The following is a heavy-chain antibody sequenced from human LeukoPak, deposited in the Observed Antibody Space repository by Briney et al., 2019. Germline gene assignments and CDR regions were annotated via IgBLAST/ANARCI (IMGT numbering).Heavy chain of an antibody. CDR1: GGSISGYY. J-gene: IGHJ3*02. D-gene: IGHD3-10*01. Sequence: SETLSLTCTVSGGSISGYYWSWIRQPPGKGLEWIGYVYYSGNTNYNPSLKSRVTISVDTSKNRFSLKLSSVTAADTAVYYCAKSNGYGLVDIWGQGTMVTVSS. V-gene: IGHV4-59*12. CDR3: AKSNGYGLVDI. CDR2: VYYSGNT.